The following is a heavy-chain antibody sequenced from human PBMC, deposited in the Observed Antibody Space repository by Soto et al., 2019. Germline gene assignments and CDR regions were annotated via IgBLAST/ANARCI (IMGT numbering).Heavy chain of an antibody. CDR2: IIPIFGTA. V-gene: IGHV1-69*01. Sequence: QVQLVQSGAEVKKPGSSVKVSCKASGGTFSSYAISWVRQAPGQGLEWMGGIIPIFGTANYAQKFQGRVTTTADESTSTAYMELSSLRSEDTAVYYCARGKYCGGDCYSAWYNWFDPWGQGTLVTVSS. J-gene: IGHJ5*02. D-gene: IGHD2-21*02. CDR3: ARGKYCGGDCYSAWYNWFDP. CDR1: GGTFSSYA.